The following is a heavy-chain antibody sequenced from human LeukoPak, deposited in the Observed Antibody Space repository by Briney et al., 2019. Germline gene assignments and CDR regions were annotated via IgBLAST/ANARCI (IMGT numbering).Heavy chain of an antibody. D-gene: IGHD5-18*01. V-gene: IGHV4-59*02. CDR2: IHYSGST. CDR1: GFTVSNNY. CDR3: ASGGYSSGYAMQGGWFDP. Sequence: GSLRLSCAASGFTVSNNYMSWVRQAPGKGLEWIGYIHYSGSTNDNPSLKSRVTISVDTSKNQFSLKLSSVTAANTAVYYCASGGYSSGYAMQGGWFDPWGQGTLVTVSS. J-gene: IGHJ5*02.